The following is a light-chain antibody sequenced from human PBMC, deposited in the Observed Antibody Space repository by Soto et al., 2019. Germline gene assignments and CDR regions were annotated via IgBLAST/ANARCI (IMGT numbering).Light chain of an antibody. CDR1: QSLLHVVGNTY. Sequence: VMTRTPFSFPVTRGHPASFSCSSSQSLLHVVGNTYLSWFHQRPGQPPRLLLYKISNRFSGVPDRFSGSGAATDFTLKITRVEAEDVGVYYCMQATRFTRSFGQGTKVEIQ. CDR2: KIS. V-gene: IGKV2-24*01. CDR3: MQATRFTRS. J-gene: IGKJ1*01.